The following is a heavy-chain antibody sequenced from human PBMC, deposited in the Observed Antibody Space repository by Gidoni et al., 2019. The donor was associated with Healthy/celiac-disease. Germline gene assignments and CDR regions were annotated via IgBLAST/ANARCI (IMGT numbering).Heavy chain of an antibody. D-gene: IGHD3-10*01. V-gene: IGHV3-21*01. CDR1: GFTFSSYS. CDR3: ARDIGANPDR. CDR2: ISSSSSYI. J-gene: IGHJ4*02. Sequence: EVQLVESGGGLVKPGGSLRLSCSASGFTFSSYSMNWVRQAPGKGLGWVSSISSSSSYIYYADSVKGRFTISRDNAKNSLYLQMNSLRAEDTAVYYCARDIGANPDRWGQGTLVTVSS.